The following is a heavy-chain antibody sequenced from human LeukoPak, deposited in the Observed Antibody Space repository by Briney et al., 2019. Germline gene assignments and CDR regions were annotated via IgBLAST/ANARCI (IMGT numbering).Heavy chain of an antibody. CDR2: IYYSGST. Sequence: SETLSLTCTVSGGSISSSSYSWGWIRQPPGKGLEWIGSIYYSGSTYYNPSLKSRVTISVDTSKNQFSLKLSSVTAADTAVYYCARGEYSSSSIDYWGQGTLVTVSS. J-gene: IGHJ4*02. D-gene: IGHD6-6*01. V-gene: IGHV4-39*01. CDR3: ARGEYSSSSIDY. CDR1: GGSISSSSYS.